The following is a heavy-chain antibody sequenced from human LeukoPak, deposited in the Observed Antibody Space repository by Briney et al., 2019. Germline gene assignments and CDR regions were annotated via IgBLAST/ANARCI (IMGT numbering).Heavy chain of an antibody. CDR3: ARGRPPADY. Sequence: KTGGSLRLSCAASGFTFSSYSMNWVRQAPGKGVEWVSSISSSSSYIYYADSVKGRFTISRDNAKNSLYLQMNSLRAEDTAVYYCARGRPPADYWGQGTLVTVSS. J-gene: IGHJ4*02. CDR2: ISSSSSYI. V-gene: IGHV3-21*01. CDR1: GFTFSSYS.